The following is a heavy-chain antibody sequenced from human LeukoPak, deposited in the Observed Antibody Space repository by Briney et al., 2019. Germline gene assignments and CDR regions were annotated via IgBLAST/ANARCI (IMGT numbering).Heavy chain of an antibody. CDR3: ARLQRVTMNAFDI. J-gene: IGHJ3*02. D-gene: IGHD3-22*01. V-gene: IGHV4-34*01. CDR1: GGSFSGYY. Sequence: PSETLSLTCAVYGGSFSGYYWSWIRQPPGKGLEWIGEINHSGSTNYNPSLKSRVTISIAKSKNQFSLKLSSVTAADTAVYYCARLQRVTMNAFDIWGQGTMVTVSS. CDR2: INHSGST.